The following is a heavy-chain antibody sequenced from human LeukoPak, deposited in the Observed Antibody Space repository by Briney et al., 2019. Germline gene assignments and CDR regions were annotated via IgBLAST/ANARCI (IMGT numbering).Heavy chain of an antibody. J-gene: IGHJ3*02. Sequence: SVKGRFTISRDNAKNSLYLQMNSLRAEDTAVYFCARDDYYDSTDYYSDDAFDIWGQGTMVTVSS. CDR3: ARDDYYDSTDYYSDDAFDI. V-gene: IGHV3-11*06. D-gene: IGHD3-22*01.